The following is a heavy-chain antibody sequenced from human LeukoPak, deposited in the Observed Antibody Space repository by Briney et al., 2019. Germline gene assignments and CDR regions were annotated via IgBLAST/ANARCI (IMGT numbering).Heavy chain of an antibody. J-gene: IGHJ3*02. Sequence: GGSLRLSCSASGFTFSTYAMYWVRQAPGKGLEYVSVITSNGGTTYSADSVKGRFTISRDTSKNTLYLQMNSLRGEDTAIYYCARDGLASIGLDMWGQGTVVTVSS. V-gene: IGHV3-64*04. CDR3: ARDGLASIGLDM. CDR1: GFTFSTYA. D-gene: IGHD6-13*01. CDR2: ITSNGGTT.